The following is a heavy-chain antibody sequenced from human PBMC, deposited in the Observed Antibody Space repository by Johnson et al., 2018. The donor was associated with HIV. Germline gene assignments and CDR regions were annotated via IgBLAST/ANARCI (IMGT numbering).Heavy chain of an antibody. Sequence: QVQLVESGGGVVQPGRSLRLSCAPSGFTFSTYAIHWIRQAPGKGLEWVAVISYAGSNKYYADSVKGRCTSSRANSKNTLYLQMNSPRAEDTAVYYCARDPALRGSYYGDAFDIWGQGTMVTVSS. J-gene: IGHJ3*02. CDR1: GFTFSTYA. V-gene: IGHV3-30*04. CDR3: ARDPALRGSYYGDAFDI. D-gene: IGHD1-26*01. CDR2: ISYAGSNK.